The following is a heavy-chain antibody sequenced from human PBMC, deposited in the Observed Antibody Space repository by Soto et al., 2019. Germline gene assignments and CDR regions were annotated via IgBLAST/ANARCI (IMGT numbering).Heavy chain of an antibody. V-gene: IGHV4-34*01. CDR1: GGSFSGYY. Sequence: KASETLSLTCAVYGGSFSGYYWSWIRQPPGKGLEWIGEINHSGSTNYNPSLKSRVTISVDTSKNQFSLKLSSVTAADTAVYYCARGPYYDSSGFCYWGQGTLVTVSS. CDR3: ARGPYYDSSGFCY. D-gene: IGHD3-22*01. CDR2: INHSGST. J-gene: IGHJ4*02.